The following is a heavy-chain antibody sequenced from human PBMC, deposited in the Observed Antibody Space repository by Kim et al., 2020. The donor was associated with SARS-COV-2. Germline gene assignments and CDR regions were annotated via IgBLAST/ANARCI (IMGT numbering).Heavy chain of an antibody. J-gene: IGHJ5*02. V-gene: IGHV3-23*01. Sequence: DSVKGRFTISRDNSKNTLYLQMNSLRAEDTAVYYCAKLPEGSGIDWWFDPWGQGTLVTVSS. CDR3: AKLPEGSGIDWWFDP. D-gene: IGHD3-10*01.